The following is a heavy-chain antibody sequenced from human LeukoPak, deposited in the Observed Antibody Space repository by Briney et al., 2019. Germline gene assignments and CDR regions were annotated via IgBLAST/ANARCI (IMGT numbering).Heavy chain of an antibody. Sequence: GGSLRLSCAASGFTFSDDWMSWVRQAPGKGLEWVGRIKSKTDGGTTDYAAPVKGRFTISRDDSKNTLYLQMNSLKTEDTAVYSCTTDRIAVDGTGEYFQHWGQSTLVTVSS. CDR2: IKSKTDGGTT. CDR1: GFTFSDDW. V-gene: IGHV3-15*01. D-gene: IGHD6-19*01. J-gene: IGHJ1*01. CDR3: TTDRIAVDGTGEYFQH.